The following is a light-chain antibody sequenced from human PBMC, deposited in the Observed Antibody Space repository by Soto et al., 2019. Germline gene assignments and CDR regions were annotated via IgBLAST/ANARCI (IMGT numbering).Light chain of an antibody. J-gene: IGKJ4*01. CDR3: QQLNSYPLT. CDR2: AAS. V-gene: IGKV1-9*01. Sequence: DIQLTQSPSFLPASVGDRVTITCRASLGISNSLAWYQQKPGKAPGLLIYAASTLQRGVSSRFSGSGSGTEFTLTISSLQPEDFATYYCQQLNSYPLTLGGGTKVEIK. CDR1: LGISNS.